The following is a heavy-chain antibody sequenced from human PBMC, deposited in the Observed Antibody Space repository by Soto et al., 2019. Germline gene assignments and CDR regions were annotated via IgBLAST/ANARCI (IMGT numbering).Heavy chain of an antibody. J-gene: IGHJ3*02. CDR1: GGTFSSYA. Sequence: QVQLVQSGAEVKKPGSSVKVSCKASGGTFSSYAISWVRPAPGQGLEWMGGIIPIFGTANYAQKFQGRVTITADESTSTAYMELSSLRSEDTAVYYCARDRRWELQLYDAFDIWGQGTMVTVSS. CDR3: ARDRRWELQLYDAFDI. CDR2: IIPIFGTA. D-gene: IGHD2-15*01. V-gene: IGHV1-69*12.